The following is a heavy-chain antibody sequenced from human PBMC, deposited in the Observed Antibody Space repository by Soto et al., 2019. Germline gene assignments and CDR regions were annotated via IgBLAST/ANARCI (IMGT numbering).Heavy chain of an antibody. CDR3: ARGMITFGGVIFY. V-gene: IGHV3-7*01. D-gene: IGHD3-16*02. CDR2: IKQDGSEK. Sequence: PGGSLRLSCAASGFTFSSYWMSWVRQAPGKGLEWVANIKQDGSEKYYVDSVKGRFTISRDNAKNSLYPQMNSLRAEDTAVYYCARGMITFGGVIFYWGQGTLVTVSS. J-gene: IGHJ4*02. CDR1: GFTFSSYW.